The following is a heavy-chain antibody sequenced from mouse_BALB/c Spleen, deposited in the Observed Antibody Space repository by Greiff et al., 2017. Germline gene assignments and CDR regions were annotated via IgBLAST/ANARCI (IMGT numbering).Heavy chain of an antibody. D-gene: IGHD1-1*01. V-gene: IGHV3-2*02. CDR1: GYSITSDYA. CDR3: ARIEGDYYGSSSWFAY. CDR2: ISYSGST. J-gene: IGHJ3*01. Sequence: EVKLEESGPGLVKPSQSLSLTCTVTGYSITSDYAWNWIRQFPGNKLEWMGYISYSGSTSYNPSLKSRISITRDTSKNQFFLQLNSVTTEDTATYYGARIEGDYYGSSSWFAYWGQGTLVTVSA.